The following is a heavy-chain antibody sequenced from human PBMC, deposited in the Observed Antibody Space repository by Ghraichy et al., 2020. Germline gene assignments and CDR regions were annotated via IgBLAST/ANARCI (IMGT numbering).Heavy chain of an antibody. Sequence: GGSLRLSCVGSGFTFGSYNMNWVRQSPGKDLEWVSYITSSSRSIFYADSVKGRFTISRDNAQNSLYLQMNSLRDEDTAVDYCARASTVVRFYDYDGMDVWGQGTKVTVSS. V-gene: IGHV3-48*02. CDR1: GFTFGSYN. CDR3: ARASTVVRFYDYDGMDV. J-gene: IGHJ6*02. D-gene: IGHD4-23*01. CDR2: ITSSSRSI.